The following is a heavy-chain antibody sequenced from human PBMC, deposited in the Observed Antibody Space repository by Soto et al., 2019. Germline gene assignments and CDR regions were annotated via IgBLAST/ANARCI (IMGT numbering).Heavy chain of an antibody. CDR2: INPKSGGT. V-gene: IGHV1-2*04. Sequence: GASVKVSCKASGYIFIDYYMHWVRQAPGQGLEWMGWINPKSGGTNSAQKFQGWVTMTRDTSISTAYMELSRLRSDDTAVYFCARSGRVVQRLAEYGMNVWGQGTTVTVSS. D-gene: IGHD6-25*01. CDR1: GYIFIDYY. J-gene: IGHJ6*02. CDR3: ARSGRVVQRLAEYGMNV.